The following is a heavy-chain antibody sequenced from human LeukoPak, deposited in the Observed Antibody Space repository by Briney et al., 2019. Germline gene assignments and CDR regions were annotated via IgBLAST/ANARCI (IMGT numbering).Heavy chain of an antibody. D-gene: IGHD3-22*01. CDR2: SGSKANSYTT. CDR3: ARSGRGYYDSSGLFDY. J-gene: IGHJ4*02. V-gene: IGHV3-72*01. CDR1: GFTFSDHY. Sequence: GGSLRLSCAASGFTFSDHYMDWVRQAPGKGLEWVGRSGSKANSYTTEYAASVKGRFTISRDDSKNSLYLQMNSLKTEDTAVYYCARSGRGYYDSSGLFDYWGQGTLVTVSS.